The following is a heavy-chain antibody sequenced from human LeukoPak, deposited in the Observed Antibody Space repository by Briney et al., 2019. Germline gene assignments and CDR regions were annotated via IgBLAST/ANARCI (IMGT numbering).Heavy chain of an antibody. D-gene: IGHD2/OR15-2a*01. CDR3: TRQVYVPSSIGFFDS. J-gene: IGHJ4*02. V-gene: IGHV4-38-2*01. CDR2: ISYGGST. CDR1: AYSISNDYY. Sequence: SETLSLTCDVSAYSISNDYYWGWIRQPPGKGLEWIASISYGGSTHYNASLKSRVTISVETSKSQFSLQVRSVTAADTAVYYCTRQVYVPSSIGFFDSWGQGILVTVSS.